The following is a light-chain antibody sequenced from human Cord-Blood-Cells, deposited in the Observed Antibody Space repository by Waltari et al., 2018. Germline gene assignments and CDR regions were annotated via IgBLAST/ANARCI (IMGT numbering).Light chain of an antibody. CDR1: QSISSW. CDR2: DAS. Sequence: DIQMTQSPFTLSASVGDRVTITCRASQSISSWLAWYQQKPGKAPKLLIYDASSLESGVPSRFSGSGSGTEFTLTINSLQPDDFATYYCQQYNSYWTFGQGTKVEIK. CDR3: QQYNSYWT. J-gene: IGKJ1*01. V-gene: IGKV1-5*01.